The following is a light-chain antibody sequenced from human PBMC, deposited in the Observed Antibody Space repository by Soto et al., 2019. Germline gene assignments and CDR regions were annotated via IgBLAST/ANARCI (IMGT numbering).Light chain of an antibody. V-gene: IGKV1-12*01. CDR3: QQGKSFPLT. CDR2: TAS. J-gene: IGKJ4*01. Sequence: DIQMTQSPSSVSASVEDRVTITCRASQDINKWLAWYQQKPGLAPNLVIYTASRLHGGGPSRFSGSASGTDFTLTISSLQPEDVATYYCQQGKSFPLTFGGGTKV. CDR1: QDINKW.